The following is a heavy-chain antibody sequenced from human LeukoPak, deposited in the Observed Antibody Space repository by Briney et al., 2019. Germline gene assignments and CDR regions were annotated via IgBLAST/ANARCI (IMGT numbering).Heavy chain of an antibody. D-gene: IGHD6-13*01. V-gene: IGHV3-33*05. J-gene: IGHJ6*04. Sequence: SLRLSCAASGFTVSSYAMHWVRQAPDKWLEWVGVFLYLVCNKYYGDSVKGRFTIYRDNSKDTLYLQRNSLRAEDTAVYYSARGAAYSNSWLDGMDVWGTGTTVTV. CDR2: FLYLVCNK. CDR3: ARGAAYSNSWLDGMDV. CDR1: GFTVSSYA.